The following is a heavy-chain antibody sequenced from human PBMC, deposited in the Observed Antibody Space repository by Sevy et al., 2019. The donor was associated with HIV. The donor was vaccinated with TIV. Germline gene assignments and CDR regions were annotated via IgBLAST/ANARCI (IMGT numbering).Heavy chain of an antibody. D-gene: IGHD3-3*01. Sequence: GGSLRLSCAASGFTFSTYAMTWVRQAPGKGLEWVSVISLSGGDTYYSDSVKGRFTISRDNSKNTLYLQMNSLRAEEPAVYYCAKDRVSRTYYTGEFDYWGQGTLVTVSS. CDR2: ISLSGGDT. V-gene: IGHV3-23*01. J-gene: IGHJ4*02. CDR1: GFTFSTYA. CDR3: AKDRVSRTYYTGEFDY.